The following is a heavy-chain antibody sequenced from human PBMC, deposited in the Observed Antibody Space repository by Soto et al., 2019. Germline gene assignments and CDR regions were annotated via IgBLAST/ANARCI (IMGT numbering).Heavy chain of an antibody. CDR2: ISGSGGST. D-gene: IGHD3-3*01. Sequence: GGSLRLSCASSGFPVISYAMSWVRQAPGKGLEWVSAISGSGGSTYYADSVKGRFTISRDNSKNTLYLQMNSLRAEDTAVYYCAKDLRYYDFWSGYSRPNWFDPWGQGTLVTVSS. V-gene: IGHV3-23*01. J-gene: IGHJ5*02. CDR1: GFPVISYA. CDR3: AKDLRYYDFWSGYSRPNWFDP.